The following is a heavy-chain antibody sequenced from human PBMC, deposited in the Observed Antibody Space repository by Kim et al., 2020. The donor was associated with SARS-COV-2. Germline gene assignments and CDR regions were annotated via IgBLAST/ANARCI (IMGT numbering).Heavy chain of an antibody. J-gene: IGHJ4*02. CDR2: INPSGGST. Sequence: ASVKVSCKASGYTFTSYYMHWVRQAPGQGLEWMGIINPSGGSTSYAQKFQGRVTMTRDTSTSTVYMELSSLRSEDTAVYYCARDPHPFIDQVGGVYFDYWGQGTLVTVSS. CDR3: ARDPHPFIDQVGGVYFDY. CDR1: GYTFTSYY. V-gene: IGHV1-46*01. D-gene: IGHD3-16*02.